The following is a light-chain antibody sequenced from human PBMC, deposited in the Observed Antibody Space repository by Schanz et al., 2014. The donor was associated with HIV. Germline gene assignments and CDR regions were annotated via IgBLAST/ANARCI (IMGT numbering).Light chain of an antibody. J-gene: IGLJ1*01. CDR3: AAWDDRLSGYV. CDR2: YDD. Sequence: QSVLTQPPSVSEAPRQRVTISCSGSSSNIGNNAVNWYQQLPGKAPKLLIYYDDLLPSGVSDRFSGSKSDTSASLAISGLQSEDEADYYCAAWDDRLSGYVFGTGTKLTVL. V-gene: IGLV1-36*01. CDR1: SSNIGNNA.